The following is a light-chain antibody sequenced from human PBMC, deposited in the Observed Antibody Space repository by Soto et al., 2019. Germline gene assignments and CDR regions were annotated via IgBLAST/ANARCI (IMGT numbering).Light chain of an antibody. V-gene: IGKV1-5*01. CDR1: QSISSY. J-gene: IGKJ4*01. Sequence: DIQMTQSPSTLSASVGDRVTITCRASQSISSYLAWYQQKPGKAPNLLIYDATSLKSGVPSRFSGSGSGTEFTLTLSSLQPDDFATYYCQHYNSYPFTFGGGTKVDIK. CDR3: QHYNSYPFT. CDR2: DAT.